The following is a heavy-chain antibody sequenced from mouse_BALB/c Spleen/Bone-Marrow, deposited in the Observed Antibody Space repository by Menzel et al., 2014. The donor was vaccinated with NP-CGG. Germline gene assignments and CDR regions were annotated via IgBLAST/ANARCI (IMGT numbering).Heavy chain of an antibody. Sequence: EVQRVESGGGLVKPGGSLKLSRAASGFAFSSYDMSWVRQTPEKRLEWVAYISSGGGSTYYADTVKGRFTISRDNAKNTLYLQMSSLKPEDTAMYYCARQILRGFGYWGQGTPVTVSA. J-gene: IGHJ3*02. CDR1: GFAFSSYD. CDR2: ISSGGGST. V-gene: IGHV5-12-1*01. CDR3: ARQILRGFGY. D-gene: IGHD1-1*01.